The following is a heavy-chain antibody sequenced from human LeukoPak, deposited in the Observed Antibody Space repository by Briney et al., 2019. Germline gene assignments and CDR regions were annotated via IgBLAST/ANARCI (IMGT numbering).Heavy chain of an antibody. V-gene: IGHV1-8*01. J-gene: IGHJ4*01. CDR1: GYTFTSYD. D-gene: IGHD3-10*01. Sequence: ASVKVSCKASGYTFTSYDINWVRQATGQRREWMGWMNPNSGNTGHAQKFQGRDTMTRNTSISTAYMELSSLRSEDTAVYYWARPTSMVRGATLGYWGHGTLLTVSS. CDR2: MNPNSGNT. CDR3: ARPTSMVRGATLGY.